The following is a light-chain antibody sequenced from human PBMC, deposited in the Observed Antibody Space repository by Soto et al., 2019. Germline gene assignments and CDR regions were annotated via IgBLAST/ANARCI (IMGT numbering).Light chain of an antibody. CDR3: QKYNSAPLT. CDR2: AAS. J-gene: IGKJ4*01. CDR1: QGISNY. Sequence: DIQMTQSPSSLSASVGDRVTITCRASQGISNYLAWYQQKPGKVPKVLIYAASTLRSGVPSRFSGSGSGTDFTLTIDSLQPEDVATYYCQKYNSAPLTFGGGTKVDIK. V-gene: IGKV1-27*01.